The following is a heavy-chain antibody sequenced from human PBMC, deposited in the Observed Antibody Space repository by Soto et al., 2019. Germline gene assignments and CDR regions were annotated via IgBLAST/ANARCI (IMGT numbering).Heavy chain of an antibody. CDR2: ISAYNGNT. Sequence: APVKLSRKSSGYTFTSYVSSWVRHAPGQGLEWMGWISAYNGNTNYAQKLQGRVTMTTDTSTRTAYMELRSLRSDDTAVYYCARDRKIYSNYVYDFDYWGQVSLGTVCS. V-gene: IGHV1-18*01. J-gene: IGHJ4*02. D-gene: IGHD4-4*01. CDR3: ARDRKIYSNYVYDFDY. CDR1: GYTFTSYV.